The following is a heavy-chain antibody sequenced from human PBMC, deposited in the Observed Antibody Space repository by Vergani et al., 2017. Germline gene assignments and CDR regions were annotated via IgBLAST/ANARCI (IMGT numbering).Heavy chain of an antibody. D-gene: IGHD2-2*02. CDR2: ISSSSSTI. Sequence: EVQLVESGGGLVQPGGSLRLSCAASGFTFSSYSMNWVRQAPGKGLEWVSYISSSSSTIYYADSVKGRFTISRDNAKNSLYLQMNSLRAEDTAVYYCAREWSSTSLYKAFDILGQGKIGT. CDR3: AREWSSTSLYKAFDI. J-gene: IGHJ3*02. CDR1: GFTFSSYS. V-gene: IGHV3-48*01.